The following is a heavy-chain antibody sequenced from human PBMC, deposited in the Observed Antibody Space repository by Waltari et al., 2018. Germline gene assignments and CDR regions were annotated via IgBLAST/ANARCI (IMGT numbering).Heavy chain of an antibody. CDR1: GGSISSHY. CDR3: ARSYYGSGSYVKTNWFDP. CDR2: IYYSGST. V-gene: IGHV4-59*11. J-gene: IGHJ5*02. D-gene: IGHD3-10*01. Sequence: QVQLQESGPGLVKPSETLSLTCTVSGGSISSHYWSWIRQPPGKGLEWIGYIYYSGSTNYNPALKSRVTISVDMSKNQFSLKLSSVTAADTAVYYCARSYYGSGSYVKTNWFDPWGQGTLVTVSS.